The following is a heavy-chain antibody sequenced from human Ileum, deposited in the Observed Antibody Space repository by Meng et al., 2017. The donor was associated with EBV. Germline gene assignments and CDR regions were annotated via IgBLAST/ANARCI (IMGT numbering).Heavy chain of an antibody. D-gene: IGHD1-26*01. CDR3: ARWDARFDA. Sequence: LWVSGGGLVKPGGSLRLSCAASGFTVSRSYMSWVRQAPGKGLELVSVIYSDGRTYYADTVKGRFTISRDSSKSTLFLQMNSLRVEDTAVYYCARWDARFDAWGQGTLVTVSS. CDR2: IYSDGRT. CDR1: GFTVSRSY. J-gene: IGHJ5*02. V-gene: IGHV3-53*01.